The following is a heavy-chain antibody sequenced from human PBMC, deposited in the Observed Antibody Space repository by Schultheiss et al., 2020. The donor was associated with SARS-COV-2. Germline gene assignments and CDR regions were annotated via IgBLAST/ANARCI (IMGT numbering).Heavy chain of an antibody. Sequence: GGSLRLSCAASGFTFSSYSMNWVRQAPGKGLEWVSSISSSSSYIYYADSVKGRFTISRDNSKNTLYLQMNSLRAEDTAVYYCFVAAAGTVDRNYYMDVWGKGTTVTVSS. J-gene: IGHJ6*03. CDR1: GFTFSSYS. CDR3: FVAAAGTVDRNYYMDV. D-gene: IGHD6-13*01. CDR2: ISSSSSYI. V-gene: IGHV3-21*04.